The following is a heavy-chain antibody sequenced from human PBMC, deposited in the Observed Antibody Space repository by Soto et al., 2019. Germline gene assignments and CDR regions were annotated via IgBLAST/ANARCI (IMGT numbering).Heavy chain of an antibody. Sequence: PGESLKISCKGSGYSFTSYWISWVRQMPGKGLEWMGRIDPSDSYTNYSPSFQGHVTISADKSISTAYLQWSSLKASDTAMYYCARGGWSETSVGYYYGMDVWGQGTTVTVSS. V-gene: IGHV5-10-1*01. CDR3: ARGGWSETSVGYYYGMDV. J-gene: IGHJ6*02. CDR2: IDPSDSYT. D-gene: IGHD6-19*01. CDR1: GYSFTSYW.